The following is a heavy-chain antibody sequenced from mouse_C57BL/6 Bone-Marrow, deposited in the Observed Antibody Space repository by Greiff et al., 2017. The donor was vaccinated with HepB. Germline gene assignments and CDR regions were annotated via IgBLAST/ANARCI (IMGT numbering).Heavy chain of an antibody. V-gene: IGHV1-4*01. J-gene: IGHJ2*01. Sequence: QVQLQQSGAELARPGASVKMSCKASGYTFTSYTMHWVKQRPGQGLEWIGYINPSSGYTKYNQKFKDKATLTADKSSSTAYMQLSSLTSEDSAVYYCARTPSITTFSRFDYWGQGTTLTVSS. CDR3: ARTPSITTFSRFDY. D-gene: IGHD1-1*01. CDR1: GYTFTSYT. CDR2: INPSSGYT.